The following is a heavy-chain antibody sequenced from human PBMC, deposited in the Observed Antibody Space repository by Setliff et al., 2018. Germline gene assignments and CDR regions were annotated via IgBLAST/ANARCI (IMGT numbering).Heavy chain of an antibody. CDR1: GFTFGDYA. Sequence: GGSLRLSCTASGFTFGDYAMSWVRQAPGKGLEWVGFIRSKAYGGTTEYAASVKGRFTISRDDSKSIAYLQMNSLKTEDTAVYYCTRGRVAAANDYWGQGTLVTVSS. D-gene: IGHD6-13*01. V-gene: IGHV3-49*04. J-gene: IGHJ4*02. CDR3: TRGRVAAANDY. CDR2: IRSKAYGGTT.